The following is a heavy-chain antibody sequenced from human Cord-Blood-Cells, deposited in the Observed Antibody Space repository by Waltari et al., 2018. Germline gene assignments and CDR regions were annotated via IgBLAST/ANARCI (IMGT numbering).Heavy chain of an antibody. D-gene: IGHD6-19*01. J-gene: IGHJ6*02. V-gene: IGHV1-8*01. Sequence: QVQLVQSGAEVKKPGASVKVSCKASGYTFTSYDINWVRQATGQGLEWMGWMNPNRGNTGYAQKFQGRVTMTRNTSISTAYMELSSLRSEDTAVYYCARVAVAGTEGYYYYGMDVWGQGTTVTVSS. CDR2: MNPNRGNT. CDR1: GYTFTSYD. CDR3: ARVAVAGTEGYYYYGMDV.